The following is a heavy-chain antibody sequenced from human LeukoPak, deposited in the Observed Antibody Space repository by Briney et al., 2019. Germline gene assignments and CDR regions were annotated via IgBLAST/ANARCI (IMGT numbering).Heavy chain of an antibody. J-gene: IGHJ4*02. CDR3: ARVSAPGGTRLLDY. CDR1: GGSIRSYY. CDR2: IYTSGST. Sequence: SETLSLTCTVSGGSIRSYYWSWIRQPAGKGLEWIGRIYTSGSTNYNPSLKSRVTMSVDTSKNQFSLKLTSMTAADTAVYYCARVSAPGGTRLLDYWGQGTLVTVSS. D-gene: IGHD2-15*01. V-gene: IGHV4-4*07.